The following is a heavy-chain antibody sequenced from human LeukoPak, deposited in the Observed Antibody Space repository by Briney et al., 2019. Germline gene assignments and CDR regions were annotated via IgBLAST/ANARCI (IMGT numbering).Heavy chain of an antibody. CDR1: GFTFSDYW. CDR2: IKEDGSER. D-gene: IGHD3-9*01. V-gene: IGHV3-7*01. Sequence: GGSLRLSCAASGFTFSDYWMNWVRQAPGKGLEWVANIKEDGSERYYGDSVKGRFTISRDNAKNSLYLQMSSLRAEDTAVYCCAAPIHDILNPFYFDLWGQGILVTVSS. CDR3: AAPIHDILNPFYFDL. J-gene: IGHJ4*02.